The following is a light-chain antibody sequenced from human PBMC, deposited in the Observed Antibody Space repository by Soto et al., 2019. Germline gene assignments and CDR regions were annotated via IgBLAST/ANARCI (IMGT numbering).Light chain of an antibody. Sequence: IVMTQSPATLSVSPGERATLSCRASQSVSSNLAWYQQKPGQAPRLLIYSASTRATGVPARFSGSGSGTEFTLTISRLQSEDFAVYYCQQYNDWRTFGQGTKVEVK. CDR3: QQYNDWRT. J-gene: IGKJ1*01. V-gene: IGKV3-15*01. CDR2: SAS. CDR1: QSVSSN.